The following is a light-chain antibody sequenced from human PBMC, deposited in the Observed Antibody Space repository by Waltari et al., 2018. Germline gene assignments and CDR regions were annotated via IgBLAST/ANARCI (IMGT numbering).Light chain of an antibody. CDR2: DAF. J-gene: IGKJ5*01. Sequence: EIVLTQSPATLSVSPGERANLSCGASQSLRNNLAWYQQRPGQAPRLLIYDAFTRATGFPARFSGSGSGTEFTLTISSLQSEDFAVYYCQLYNNWPPGITFGQGTRLEIK. CDR3: QLYNNWPPGIT. CDR1: QSLRNN. V-gene: IGKV3-15*01.